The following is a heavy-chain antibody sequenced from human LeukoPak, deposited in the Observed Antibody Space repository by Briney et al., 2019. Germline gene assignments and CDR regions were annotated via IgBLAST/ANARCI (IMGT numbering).Heavy chain of an antibody. V-gene: IGHV3-21*01. J-gene: IGHJ4*02. CDR3: AREVYYYDSSGLLDY. Sequence: GGSLRLSCAASGFTFSSYSMNWVRQAPGKGLEWVSSISSSSSYIYYADSVKGRFTISRDNAKNSLYLQMNSLRAEDTAVYHCAREVYYYDSSGLLDYWGQGTLVTVSS. D-gene: IGHD3-22*01. CDR1: GFTFSSYS. CDR2: ISSSSSYI.